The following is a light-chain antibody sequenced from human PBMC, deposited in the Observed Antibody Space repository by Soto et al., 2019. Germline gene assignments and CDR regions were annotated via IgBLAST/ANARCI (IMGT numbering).Light chain of an antibody. V-gene: IGKV3-11*01. CDR3: QQRSSWPPWT. CDR2: DAS. J-gene: IGKJ1*01. CDR1: QSVGSRY. Sequence: EIVLTQSPGTLSLSPGERVTLSCRASQSVGSRYLAWYQQKPGQAPRLLISDASNRATGIPARFSGSGSETDFTLTISSLEPEDFAVYYCQQRSSWPPWTFGQGTKVDIK.